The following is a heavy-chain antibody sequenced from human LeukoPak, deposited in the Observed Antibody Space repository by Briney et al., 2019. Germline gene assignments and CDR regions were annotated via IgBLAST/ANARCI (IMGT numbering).Heavy chain of an antibody. V-gene: IGHV3-48*01. CDR3: ARLMWGSITMVRGVYQPYYYYYYMDV. J-gene: IGHJ6*03. Sequence: GGSLRLSCAASGFIFGTYSMNWVRQASGKGLEWVSYISSSSSTIHYADSVKGRFTISRDNAKNSLYLQMNSLRAEDTAVYYCARLMWGSITMVRGVYQPYYYYYYMDVWGKGTTVTISS. D-gene: IGHD3-10*01. CDR2: ISSSSSTI. CDR1: GFIFGTYS.